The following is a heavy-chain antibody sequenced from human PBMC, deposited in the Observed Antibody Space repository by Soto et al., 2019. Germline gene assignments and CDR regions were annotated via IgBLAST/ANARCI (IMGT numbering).Heavy chain of an antibody. CDR3: VRDPYGDSSTSPS. CDR2: ISSGSSKI. D-gene: IGHD4-17*01. Sequence: EVQLVESGGGLIQPGGSLRLSCAASGFTFSRHGFNWVRQAPGKGLEWVSYISSGSSKIYYADSVKGRFTISRDNAKNSLYLQMNSLRAEDTAVFYCVRDPYGDSSTSPSWCQGTLVTVSS. V-gene: IGHV3-48*01. CDR1: GFTFSRHG. J-gene: IGHJ4*02.